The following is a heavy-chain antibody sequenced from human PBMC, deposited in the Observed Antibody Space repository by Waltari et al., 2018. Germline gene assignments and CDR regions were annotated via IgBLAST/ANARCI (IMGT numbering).Heavy chain of an antibody. D-gene: IGHD3-16*01. CDR3: ARGQNRWGIQGPFDY. Sequence: QVQLQQWGAGLLKPSETLSLTCAVYGGSFSGSYWGWIRYPPGKGLGWIGEINHSGSTNYNPSLKSRVTISVDTSKNQFSLKLSSVTAADTAVYYCARGQNRWGIQGPFDYWGQGTLVTVSS. V-gene: IGHV4-34*01. CDR2: INHSGST. CDR1: GGSFSGSY. J-gene: IGHJ4*02.